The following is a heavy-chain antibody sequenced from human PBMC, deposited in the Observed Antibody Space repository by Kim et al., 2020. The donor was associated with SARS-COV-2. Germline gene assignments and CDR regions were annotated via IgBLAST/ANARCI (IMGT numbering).Heavy chain of an antibody. CDR1: GFTFASYS. V-gene: IGHV3-21*01. D-gene: IGHD1-26*01. J-gene: IGHJ4*02. CDR2: IISSSTYT. CDR3: ARGYSGSSDY. Sequence: GGSLRLSCAASGFTFASYSMNWVRQAPGRGLEWVSSIISSSTYTYYADSVKGRFTVSRENAKNSLYLQMSSLRAEDTAVYFGARGYSGSSDYWGQGTLVTVSS.